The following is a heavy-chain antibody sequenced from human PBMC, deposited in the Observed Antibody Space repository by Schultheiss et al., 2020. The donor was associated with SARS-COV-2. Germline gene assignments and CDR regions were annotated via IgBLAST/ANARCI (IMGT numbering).Heavy chain of an antibody. D-gene: IGHD3-3*01. Sequence: SETLSLTCAVSGYSISSGYYWGWIRQPPGKGLEWIGSIYHSGSTYYNPSLKSRVTISVDTSKNQFSLKLSSVTAADTAVYYCARDYDFWSGYPWGQGTLVTVSS. CDR3: ARDYDFWSGYP. CDR2: IYHSGST. J-gene: IGHJ5*02. CDR1: GYSISSGYY. V-gene: IGHV4-38-2*01.